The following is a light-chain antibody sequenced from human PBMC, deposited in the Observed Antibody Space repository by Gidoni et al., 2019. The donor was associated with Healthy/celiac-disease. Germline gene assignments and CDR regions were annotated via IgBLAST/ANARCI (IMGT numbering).Light chain of an antibody. V-gene: IGLV3-10*01. Sequence: SYELTQPPSVLVSPGQTARITCSGDALPKKYAYRYQQKSGQAPVLVIYDDSKRTAGSPERFSGSSSGTMATLTISGAQVEDEADYYCYSPDSSGNRWVFGGGTKLTVL. J-gene: IGLJ3*02. CDR2: DDS. CDR1: ALPKKY. CDR3: YSPDSSGNRWV.